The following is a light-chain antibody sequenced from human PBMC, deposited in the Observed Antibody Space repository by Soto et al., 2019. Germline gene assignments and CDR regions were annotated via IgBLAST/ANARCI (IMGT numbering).Light chain of an antibody. CDR3: QQYNSYWT. Sequence: DIQMTQSPSTLSASVGDRVTITCRASQSISSWLAWYQQKPGKAPKLLIYDASSLESGVPSRFSGSGSGTEFTLTISSLQPDDFATYYCQQYNSYWTLGQGTKVEIK. J-gene: IGKJ1*01. CDR2: DAS. CDR1: QSISSW. V-gene: IGKV1-5*01.